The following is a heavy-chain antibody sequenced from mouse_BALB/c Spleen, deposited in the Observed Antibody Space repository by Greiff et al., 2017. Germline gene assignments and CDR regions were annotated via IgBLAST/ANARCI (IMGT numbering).Heavy chain of an antibody. V-gene: IGHV5-4*02. CDR1: GFTFSDYY. CDR2: ISDGGSYT. D-gene: IGHD2-3*01. J-gene: IGHJ2*01. CDR3: ARADGYYFDY. Sequence: EVQRVESGGGLVKPGGSLKLSCAASGFTFSDYYMYWVRQTPEKRLEWVATISDGGSYTYYPDSVKGRFTISRDNAKNNLYLQMSSLKSEDTAMYYCARADGYYFDYWGQGTTLTVSS.